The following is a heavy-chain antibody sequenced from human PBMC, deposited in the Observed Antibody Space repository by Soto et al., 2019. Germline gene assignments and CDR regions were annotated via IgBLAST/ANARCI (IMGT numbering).Heavy chain of an antibody. D-gene: IGHD4-17*01. Sequence: GGSLRLSCSASGFTFSSYAMHWVRQAPGKGLEYVSLISSNGGSTYYADSVKGRLTISRDNSKNTLYLQMSSLRAEDTAVYYCVKVLDGDPIDYWGQGTLVTVSS. CDR3: VKVLDGDPIDY. CDR1: GFTFSSYA. J-gene: IGHJ4*02. CDR2: ISSNGGST. V-gene: IGHV3-64D*06.